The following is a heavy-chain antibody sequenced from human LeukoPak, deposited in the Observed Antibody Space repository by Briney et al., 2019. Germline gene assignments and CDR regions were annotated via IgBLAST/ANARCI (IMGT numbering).Heavy chain of an antibody. D-gene: IGHD3-22*01. V-gene: IGHV3-53*01. CDR1: GFTVSSNY. CDR3: ARVRSGYDSSFDY. CDR2: IYSGGST. Sequence: GGSLRLSCAASGFTVSSNYMSWVRQAPGKGLEWVSVIYSGGSTYYADSVKGRFTISRDNSKNTLYLQMNSLRAEDTAVYYCARVRSGYDSSFDYWGQGTLVTVSS. J-gene: IGHJ4*02.